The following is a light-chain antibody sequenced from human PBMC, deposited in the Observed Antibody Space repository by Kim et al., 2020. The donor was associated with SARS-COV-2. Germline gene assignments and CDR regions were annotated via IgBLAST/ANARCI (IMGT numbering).Light chain of an antibody. Sequence: GESGPISSTGTSSDVSSYNYVSWYQHHPGKPPKLMIYGVTDRPSGVPDRFSGSKSGNTASLTISGLQAEDEADYYCCSYAASSSLVFGGGTQLTVL. J-gene: IGLJ3*02. CDR3: CSYAASSSLV. CDR2: GVT. CDR1: SSDVSSYNY. V-gene: IGLV2-11*01.